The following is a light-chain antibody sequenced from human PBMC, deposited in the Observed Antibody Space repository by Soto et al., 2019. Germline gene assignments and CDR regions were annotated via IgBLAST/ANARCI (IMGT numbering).Light chain of an antibody. CDR1: QSVLYNSNNKNY. CDR3: QQYYSIPYT. CDR2: WAS. V-gene: IGKV4-1*01. J-gene: IGKJ2*01. Sequence: DIVMTQSPDSLAVSLGERATINCKSSQSVLYNSNNKNYLAWYQQKPGHTPKLLIYWASMRESGVPDRFSGSGSGTDFTLTISSLQAEDGAVYYCQQYYSIPYTFGQGTKLEIK.